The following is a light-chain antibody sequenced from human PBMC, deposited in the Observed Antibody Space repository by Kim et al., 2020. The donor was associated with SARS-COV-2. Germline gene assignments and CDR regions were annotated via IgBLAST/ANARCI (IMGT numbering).Light chain of an antibody. J-gene: IGKJ2*01. CDR3: QQYDNLPYT. Sequence: DIQMTQSPSSLSASVGDRVTITCQASQDLTNYLNWYQQKPGKAPKLLIYDASNLEKRVPSRFSGSGSGTAFTFTISSLQPEDIATYYCQQYDNLPYTFGQGTKLEI. CDR2: DAS. V-gene: IGKV1-33*01. CDR1: QDLTNY.